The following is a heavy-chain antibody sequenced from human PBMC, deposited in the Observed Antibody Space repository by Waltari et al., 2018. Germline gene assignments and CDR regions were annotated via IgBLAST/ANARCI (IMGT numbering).Heavy chain of an antibody. V-gene: IGHV3-21*01. D-gene: IGHD1-26*01. CDR3: AREEWELLAFDI. CDR2: ISSSSSYI. CDR1: GFTFSSYR. J-gene: IGHJ3*02. Sequence: EVQLVESGGGLVKPGGSLRLSCAASGFTFSSYRMDWFRQAPGKGLEWVSSISSSSSYIYYADSVKGRFTISRDNAKNSLYLQMNSLRAEDTAVYYCAREEWELLAFDIWGQGTMVTVSS.